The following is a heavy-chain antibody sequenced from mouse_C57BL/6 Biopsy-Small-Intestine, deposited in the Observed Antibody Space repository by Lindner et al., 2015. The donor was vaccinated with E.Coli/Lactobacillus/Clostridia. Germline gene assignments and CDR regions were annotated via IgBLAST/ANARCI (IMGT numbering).Heavy chain of an antibody. CDR2: INPSTGGT. CDR3: VRREVYYFDY. V-gene: IGHV1-42*01. CDR1: GYSFTGYY. J-gene: IGHJ2*01. Sequence: VQLQESGPELVKSGASVKISCRASGYSFTGYYVNWVKQSPEKSLEWIGEINPSTGGTTYNQKFRAKATLTVDKSSSTAYMQFKSLTSEDSAVYYCVRREVYYFDYWGQGTTLTVSS.